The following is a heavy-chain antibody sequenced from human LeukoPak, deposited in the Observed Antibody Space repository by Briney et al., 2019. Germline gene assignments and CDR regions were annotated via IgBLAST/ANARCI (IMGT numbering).Heavy chain of an antibody. J-gene: IGHJ4*02. Sequence: ASVKVSCKASGSTFTDYYMHWVRQAPGQGLEWMGWINPNSGGTNFAQKFQGRVTMTRDTSISTAYMELNRLRSDDTAVYYCARDSHEYSSSYFGYWGQGTLVTVSS. D-gene: IGHD6-6*01. CDR3: ARDSHEYSSSYFGY. V-gene: IGHV1-2*02. CDR1: GSTFTDYY. CDR2: INPNSGGT.